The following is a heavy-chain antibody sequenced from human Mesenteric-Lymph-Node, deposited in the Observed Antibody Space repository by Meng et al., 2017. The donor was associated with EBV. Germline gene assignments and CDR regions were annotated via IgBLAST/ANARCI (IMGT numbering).Heavy chain of an antibody. J-gene: IGHJ4*02. V-gene: IGHV3-21*01. D-gene: IGHD4-11*01. CDR3: ARDDYTNYVLDY. CDR1: GFTFRSYT. Sequence: EVQLVESGGGLVGPGGSLRRSCAASGFTFRSYTINWVRQAPGKGLEWVSAISSSSVYISYADSVKGRFTISRDNAKNSLYLQMNSLRAEDTAVYYCARDDYTNYVLDYWGQGTLVTVSS. CDR2: ISSSSVYI.